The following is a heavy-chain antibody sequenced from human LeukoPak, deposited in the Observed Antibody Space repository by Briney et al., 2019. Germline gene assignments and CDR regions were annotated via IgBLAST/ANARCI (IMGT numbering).Heavy chain of an antibody. V-gene: IGHV4-39*07. CDR3: ARNDHYDPDAFDI. CDR2: IYYSGST. D-gene: IGHD3-22*01. J-gene: IGHJ3*02. CDR1: GGPLSSSIYY. Sequence: SETLSLTCTVSGGPLSSSIYYLGWIRQPPGKGLQWIGSIYYSGSTYYNPSLKSRVTISVDTSKNQFSLKLSSVTAADTAVCYCARNDHYDPDAFDIWGQGTMVTVSS.